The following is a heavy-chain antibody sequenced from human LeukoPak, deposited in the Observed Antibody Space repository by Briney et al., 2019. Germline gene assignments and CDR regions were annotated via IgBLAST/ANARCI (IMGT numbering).Heavy chain of an antibody. D-gene: IGHD4-17*01. V-gene: IGHV7-4-1*02. CDR2: INTNTGNP. CDR1: GYTFTSYA. CDR3: ARSQTYGDHPPFDH. J-gene: IGHJ4*02. Sequence: ASVKVSCKASGYTFTSYAMNWVRQAPGQGLEWMGWINTNTGNPTYAQGFTGRFVFSLDTSVSTAYIQISSLKTEDTAVYFCARSQTYGDHPPFDHWGQGTLVTVSS.